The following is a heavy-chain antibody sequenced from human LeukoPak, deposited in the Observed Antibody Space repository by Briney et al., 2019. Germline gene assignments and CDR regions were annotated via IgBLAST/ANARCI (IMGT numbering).Heavy chain of an antibody. CDR3: ARAGSVAAADAFDI. D-gene: IGHD2-15*01. Sequence: SETLSLTCTVSGGSISSYYWSWIRQPAGKGLEWIGRIYTSGSTNYNPSLKSRVTISVDTSKNQFSLKLSSVTAADTAVYYCARAGSVAAADAFDIWGQGTMVTVSS. CDR1: GGSISSYY. CDR2: IYTSGST. V-gene: IGHV4-4*07. J-gene: IGHJ3*02.